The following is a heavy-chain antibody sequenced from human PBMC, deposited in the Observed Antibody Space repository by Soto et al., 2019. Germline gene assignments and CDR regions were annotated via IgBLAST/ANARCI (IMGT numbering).Heavy chain of an antibody. CDR3: AHRGAAAAHNWFDP. J-gene: IGHJ5*02. CDR2: IYWDDDK. D-gene: IGHD6-13*01. CDR1: GFSLSTSGVG. Sequence: QITLKESGPTLVKPTQTLTLTCTFSGFSLSTSGVGVGWIRQPPGKALEWLALIYWDDDKRYSPSLKSRLTITKDTSKNQVVLTMTNMDPVDTATYYCAHRGAAAAHNWFDPWGQGTLVTVSS. V-gene: IGHV2-5*02.